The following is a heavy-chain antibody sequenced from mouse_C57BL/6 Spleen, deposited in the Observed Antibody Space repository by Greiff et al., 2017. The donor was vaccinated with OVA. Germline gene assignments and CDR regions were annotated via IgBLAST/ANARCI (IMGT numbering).Heavy chain of an antibody. CDR3: ACPGSLCYSSHRAWFAY. CDR2: ISNGGGST. Sequence: EVKLMESGGGLVQPGGSLKLSCAASGFTFSDYYMYWVRQTPEKRLEWVAYISNGGGSTYYPDTVKARFTISRNNAKNTLYLQMSRLKSEDTAMYYCACPGSLCYSSHRAWFAYWGQGTLVTVSA. D-gene: IGHD2-5*01. J-gene: IGHJ3*01. CDR1: GFTFSDYY. V-gene: IGHV5-12*01.